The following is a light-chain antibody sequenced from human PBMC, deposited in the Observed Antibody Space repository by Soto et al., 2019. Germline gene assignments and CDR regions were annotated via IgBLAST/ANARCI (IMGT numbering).Light chain of an antibody. CDR2: WAS. CDR1: QSVLYNSDNKNY. J-gene: IGKJ4*01. V-gene: IGKV4-1*01. CDR3: QQYSTTLT. Sequence: DIVMTQSPDSLAVSLGERATINCKSSQSVLYNSDNKNYLAWYQQKPGQPPKLLIYWASTRDSGVPDRFSGSGSGADFTLTISRLQAEDVAVYYCQQYSTTLTFGGGTKVEIK.